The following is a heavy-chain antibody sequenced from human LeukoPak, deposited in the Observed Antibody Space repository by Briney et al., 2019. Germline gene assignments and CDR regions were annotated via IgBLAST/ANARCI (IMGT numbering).Heavy chain of an antibody. J-gene: IGHJ4*02. CDR1: GYTFTSYG. Sequence: ASVKVSCKASGYTFTSYGISWVRQAPGQGLEWMGWMNPNSGNTGYAQKFQGRVTITRNTSISTAYMELSSLRSEDTAVYYCARGAIVVVVAAYHYNYDYWGQGTLVTVSS. D-gene: IGHD2-15*01. CDR3: ARGAIVVVVAAYHYNYDY. CDR2: MNPNSGNT. V-gene: IGHV1-8*03.